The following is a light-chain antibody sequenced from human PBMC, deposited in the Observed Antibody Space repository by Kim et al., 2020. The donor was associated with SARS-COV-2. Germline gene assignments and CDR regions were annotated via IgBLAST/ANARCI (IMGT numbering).Light chain of an antibody. Sequence: DIQMTQSPSSLSASVGDRVTITCRASQSISRYLSWYQQKPGKAPKLLIYATSSLQSGVPSRVSGSGSGTDFTLTISSLQPDDFASYYCQQSYSMPLTFGGGTKVDIK. J-gene: IGKJ4*01. CDR3: QQSYSMPLT. V-gene: IGKV1-39*01. CDR1: QSISRY. CDR2: ATS.